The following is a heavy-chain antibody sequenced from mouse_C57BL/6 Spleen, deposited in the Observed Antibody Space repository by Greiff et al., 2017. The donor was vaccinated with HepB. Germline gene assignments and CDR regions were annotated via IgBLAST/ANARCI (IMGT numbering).Heavy chain of an antibody. D-gene: IGHD1-1*01. CDR3: TGFHYYGSSYWYFDV. CDR1: GFTFSNYW. Sequence: EVQLVESGGGLVQPGGSMKLSCVASGFTFSNYWMNWVRQSPEKGLEWVAQIRLKSDNYATHYAESVKGRFTISRDDSKSSVYLQMNNLMAEDTGIYYCTGFHYYGSSYWYFDVWGTGTTVTVSS. J-gene: IGHJ1*03. CDR2: IRLKSDNYAT. V-gene: IGHV6-3*01.